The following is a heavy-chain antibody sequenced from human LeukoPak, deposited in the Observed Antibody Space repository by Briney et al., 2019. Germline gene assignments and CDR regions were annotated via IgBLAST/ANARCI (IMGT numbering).Heavy chain of an antibody. J-gene: IGHJ6*02. V-gene: IGHV3-53*01. CDR3: ARVRIVLGYCSGGSCYERENYGMDV. CDR2: IYSDGST. D-gene: IGHD2-15*01. Sequence: PGGSLRLSCAASGFIVSGDFMSWVRQAPGKGLEWVSVIYSDGSTYYADSVKGRFTISRDNSKNTLDLQMTGLRAEDTAVYYCARVRIVLGYCSGGSCYERENYGMDVWGQGTTVTVSS. CDR1: GFIVSGDF.